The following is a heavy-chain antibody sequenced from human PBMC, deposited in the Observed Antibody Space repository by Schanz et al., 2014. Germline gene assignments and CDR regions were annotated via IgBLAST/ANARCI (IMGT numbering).Heavy chain of an antibody. CDR3: AKTLGGAGLTLYFDH. V-gene: IGHV3-23*04. D-gene: IGHD3-10*01. Sequence: EVQLVESGGGLVQPGGSLRLSCAASGFSFSTHAMSWVRQAPGKGLEWVSSLGGSTGGIYYADSVRGRFTISRDNFKNRLYLQMNSLRLEDTAIYYCAKTLGGAGLTLYFDHWGQGSLVAVSS. CDR2: LGGSTGGI. CDR1: GFSFSTHA. J-gene: IGHJ4*02.